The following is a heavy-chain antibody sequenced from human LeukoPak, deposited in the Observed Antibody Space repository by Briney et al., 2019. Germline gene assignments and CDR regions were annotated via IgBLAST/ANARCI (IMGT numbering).Heavy chain of an antibody. CDR2: INHSGST. D-gene: IGHD3-3*01. CDR3: ARVGSVLRFLEWPRGWFDP. CDR1: GGSFSGYY. V-gene: IGHV4-34*01. Sequence: SSETLSLTCAVYGGSFSGYYWSWIRQPPGKGLEWIGEINHSGSTNYNPSLKSRVTISVDTSKNQFSLKLSSVTAADTAVYYCARVGSVLRFLEWPRGWFDPWGQGTLVTVSS. J-gene: IGHJ5*02.